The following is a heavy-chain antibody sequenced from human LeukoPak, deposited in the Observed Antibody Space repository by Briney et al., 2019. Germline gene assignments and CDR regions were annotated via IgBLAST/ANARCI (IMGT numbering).Heavy chain of an antibody. CDR3: ARQVLRYFDWLRGSDYYYYYMDV. D-gene: IGHD3-9*01. Sequence: ASVKVSCKASGYTFTGYYMHWVRQAPGQGLEWMGWINPNRGVTNYAQKFQGRVTMTSDTSIRTAYMELSRLRSDDTAVYYCARQVLRYFDWLRGSDYYYYYMDVWGKGTTVTISS. V-gene: IGHV1-2*02. CDR1: GYTFTGYY. CDR2: INPNRGVT. J-gene: IGHJ6*03.